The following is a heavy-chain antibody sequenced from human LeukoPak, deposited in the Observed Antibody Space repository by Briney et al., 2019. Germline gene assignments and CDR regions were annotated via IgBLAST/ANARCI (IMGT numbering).Heavy chain of an antibody. D-gene: IGHD5-12*01. CDR3: ARDSSPRYSGYDWVY. CDR2: INQDGSQT. CDR1: GLAFSDYW. J-gene: IGHJ4*02. Sequence: PGGSLRLSCTVSGLAFSDYWMSWVRQAPGKGLEWLANINQDGSQTSYVDSVRGRFTVSRDNAKNSLYLQMNSLRGDDTAVYYCARDSSPRYSGYDWVYWGRGTLVTVSS. V-gene: IGHV3-7*01.